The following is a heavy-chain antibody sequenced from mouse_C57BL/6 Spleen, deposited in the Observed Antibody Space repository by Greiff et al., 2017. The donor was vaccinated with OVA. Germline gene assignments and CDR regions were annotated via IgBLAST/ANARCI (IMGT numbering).Heavy chain of an antibody. D-gene: IGHD2-4*01. CDR2: IYPGDGDT. V-gene: IGHV1-82*01. Sequence: VQLQQSGPELVKPGASVKISCKASGYAFSSSWMNWVKQRPGKGLEWIGRIYPGDGDTNYNGKFKGKATLTADKSSSTAYMQLSSLTSEDSAVYVCARHLYYDYVFAYWGQGTLVTVSA. J-gene: IGHJ3*01. CDR1: GYAFSSSW. CDR3: ARHLYYDYVFAY.